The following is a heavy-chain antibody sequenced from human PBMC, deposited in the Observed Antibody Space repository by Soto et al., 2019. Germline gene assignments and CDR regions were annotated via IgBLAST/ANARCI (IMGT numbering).Heavy chain of an antibody. V-gene: IGHV5-51*01. CDR2: IYPGDSDT. J-gene: IGHJ4*02. Sequence: PGESLKISCKASGYSFTSYWIGWVRQMPGKGLEWMGIIYPGDSDTRYSPSFQGQVTISADKSISTAYLQWSSLKASDTAMYYCARRVDTAMVTLGYFDYWGQGTLVTVSS. D-gene: IGHD5-18*01. CDR1: GYSFTSYW. CDR3: ARRVDTAMVTLGYFDY.